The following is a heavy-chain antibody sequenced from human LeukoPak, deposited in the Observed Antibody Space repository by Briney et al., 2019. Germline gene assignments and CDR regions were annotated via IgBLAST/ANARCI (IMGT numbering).Heavy chain of an antibody. D-gene: IGHD6-25*01. J-gene: IGHJ4*02. Sequence: ASVKVSCKASGYTFTSYAMNWVRQAPGQGLEWMGWINTNTGNPTYAQGFTGRFVFSLDTSVSTAYLQISSLKAEDTAVYYCAREVSAAAYLPLDYWGQGTLVTVSS. CDR2: INTNTGNP. V-gene: IGHV7-4-1*02. CDR1: GYTFTSYA. CDR3: AREVSAAAYLPLDY.